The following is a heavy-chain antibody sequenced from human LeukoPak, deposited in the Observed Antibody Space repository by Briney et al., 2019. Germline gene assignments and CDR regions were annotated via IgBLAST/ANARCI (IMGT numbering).Heavy chain of an antibody. CDR1: GFTFSSYW. CDR2: IKQDGSEK. Sequence: GGSLRLSCAASGFTFSSYWMSWVRQAPGKGLEWVANIKQDGSEKYYVDSVKGRFTISSDNAKNSLYLQMNSLRAEDTAVYYCARGMGELEFYYYYGMDVWGKGTTVTVSS. V-gene: IGHV3-7*03. CDR3: ARGMGELEFYYYYGMDV. D-gene: IGHD3-16*01. J-gene: IGHJ6*04.